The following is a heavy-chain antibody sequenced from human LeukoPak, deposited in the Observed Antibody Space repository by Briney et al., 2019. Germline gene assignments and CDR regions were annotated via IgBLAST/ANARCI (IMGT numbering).Heavy chain of an antibody. Sequence: ASVKVSCKASGYTFTSYYMHWVRQAPGQGLEWMGIINPSGGSTSYAQKFQGRVTMTRDMSTSTVYMELSSLRSEDTAVYYCARGITMDRGIYYYYYMDVWGKGTTVTISS. D-gene: IGHD3-10*01. J-gene: IGHJ6*03. CDR3: ARGITMDRGIYYYYYMDV. CDR1: GYTFTSYY. V-gene: IGHV1-46*01. CDR2: INPSGGST.